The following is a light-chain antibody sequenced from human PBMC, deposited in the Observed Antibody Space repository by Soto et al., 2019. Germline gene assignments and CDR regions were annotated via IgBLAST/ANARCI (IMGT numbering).Light chain of an antibody. Sequence: EVVMTQSPATLSVSPGERVTLSCRASQSINAHLAWYQQQPGQAPRLLIPGASTRATGIPARFSGSGFGTEFILTISSLQSEDFAVYYCQQYNTWLWTFGQGNKVEIQ. V-gene: IGKV3-15*01. J-gene: IGKJ1*01. CDR2: GAS. CDR1: QSINAH. CDR3: QQYNTWLWT.